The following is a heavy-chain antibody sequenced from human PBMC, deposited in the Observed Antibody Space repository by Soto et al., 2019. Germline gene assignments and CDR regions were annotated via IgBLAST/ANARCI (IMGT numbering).Heavy chain of an antibody. CDR2: IAPMFHKA. Sequence: QLQLVQSGTEVKNPGSSVTVSCKASGGTFGNFAINWLRQTPGQGLQWLGDIAPMFHKANYEQTFQGRVSITADESTNTVYMKLSSLRSDDTALYYCASEVAVHTPVLGAWGQGTLVTVSS. D-gene: IGHD2-2*01. V-gene: IGHV1-69*01. J-gene: IGHJ5*02. CDR3: ASEVAVHTPVLGA. CDR1: GGTFGNFA.